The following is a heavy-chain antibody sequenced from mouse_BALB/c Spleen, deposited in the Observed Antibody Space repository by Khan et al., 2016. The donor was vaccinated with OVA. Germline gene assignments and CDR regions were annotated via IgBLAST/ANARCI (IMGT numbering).Heavy chain of an antibody. V-gene: IGHV2-6*02. CDR3: ARNTFYYTMDY. Sequence: QVQLKESGPGLVAPSQSLSITCTVSEFSLTNYGVHWVRQPPGKGLEWLVVIWSDGYTTYNSALKSRLSISKDNSKSQVFLKMNSLQTDDTAMYYCARNTFYYTMDYWGQGTSVTVSS. CDR2: IWSDGYT. CDR1: EFSLTNYG. J-gene: IGHJ4*01.